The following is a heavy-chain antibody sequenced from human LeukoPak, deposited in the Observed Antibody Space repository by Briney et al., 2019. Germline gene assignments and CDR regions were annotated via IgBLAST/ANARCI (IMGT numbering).Heavy chain of an antibody. CDR1: GFTFSNYW. Sequence: EAGGSLRLSCGASGFTFSNYWMTWVRQAPGKGLEWVANIKQDGSEKYYVDSVKGRFTISRDNAKNSLYLQMNSLRAEDTAVYYCARSEMVYATNWFDPWGQGTLVTVSS. D-gene: IGHD2-8*01. J-gene: IGHJ5*02. CDR3: ARSEMVYATNWFDP. V-gene: IGHV3-7*03. CDR2: IKQDGSEK.